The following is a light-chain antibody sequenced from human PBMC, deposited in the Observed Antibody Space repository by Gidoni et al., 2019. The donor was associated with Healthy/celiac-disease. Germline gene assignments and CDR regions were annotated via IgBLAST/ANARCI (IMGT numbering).Light chain of an antibody. CDR1: ALPKQY. Sequence: SYELTQPPLVSVSPGQTARITCSGDALPKQYAYWYQQKPGQAPVLVIYKDSERPSGIPERFSGSSSGTTVTLTISGVQAEDEADYYCQSADSSGTYRVFGTGTKVTVL. CDR2: KDS. CDR3: QSADSSGTYRV. J-gene: IGLJ1*01. V-gene: IGLV3-25*02.